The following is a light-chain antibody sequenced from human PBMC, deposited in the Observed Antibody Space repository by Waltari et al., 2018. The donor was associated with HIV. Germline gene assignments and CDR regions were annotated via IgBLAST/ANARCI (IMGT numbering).Light chain of an antibody. Sequence: QSALTQPPSVSASPGQSVTISCTGTSSDVGTYNRVSWYLQPPGTAPRIIIYEVKNRPSGVPDLFSGSKSGNTASLTISGLQAEDEADYYCSSYRTNNTIVFGTGTKVTVL. CDR2: EVK. V-gene: IGLV2-18*02. J-gene: IGLJ1*01. CDR1: SSDVGTYNR. CDR3: SSYRTNNTIV.